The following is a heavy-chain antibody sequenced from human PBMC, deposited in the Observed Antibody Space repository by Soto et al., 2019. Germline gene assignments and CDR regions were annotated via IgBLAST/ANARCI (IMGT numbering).Heavy chain of an antibody. Sequence: VASVKVSCKASGGTFSSYSISWVRQAPGQGLEWMGGIIPIFGTANYAQKFKGRVTITADESTSTAYMELSSLRSEDTAVYYCASKYSGSYHEDYYYYYYGMDVWGQGTTVTVSS. CDR1: GGTFSSYS. J-gene: IGHJ6*02. CDR3: ASKYSGSYHEDYYYYYYGMDV. D-gene: IGHD1-26*01. V-gene: IGHV1-69*13. CDR2: IIPIFGTA.